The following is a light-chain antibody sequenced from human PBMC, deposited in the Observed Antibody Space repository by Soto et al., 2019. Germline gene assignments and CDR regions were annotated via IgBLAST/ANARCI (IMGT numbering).Light chain of an antibody. J-gene: IGKJ4*01. Sequence: EVVMTQSPATLSVSPGERATLSCRASQSVSTKVDWYQHKPCQAPRLLIHGASTRATDIPARFSGSGSGTEFTLTISSLQSEDVAVYYCQQYSDWPRVTFGGGTKVEI. V-gene: IGKV3-15*01. CDR1: QSVSTK. CDR3: QQYSDWPRVT. CDR2: GAS.